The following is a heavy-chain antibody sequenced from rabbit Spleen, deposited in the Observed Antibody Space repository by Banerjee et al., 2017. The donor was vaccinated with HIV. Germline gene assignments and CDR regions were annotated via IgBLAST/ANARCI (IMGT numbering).Heavy chain of an antibody. Sequence: QSLEESGGDLVKPGASLTLTCKASGFDFTSTYYMCWVRQAPGKGLEWIACINAATAKPVYATWAKGRFTISRTSSTTVTLRMTSLTAADTATYFCARDWKGGDKGYGELDLWGPGTLVTVS. CDR3: ARDWKGGDKGYGELDL. V-gene: IGHV1S40*01. CDR1: GFDFTSTYY. CDR2: INAATAKP. D-gene: IGHD2-1*01. J-gene: IGHJ4*01.